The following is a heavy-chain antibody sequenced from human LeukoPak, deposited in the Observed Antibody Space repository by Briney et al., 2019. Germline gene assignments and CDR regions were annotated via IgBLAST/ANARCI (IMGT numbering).Heavy chain of an antibody. CDR1: GFSLSTNGVG. D-gene: IGHD3-10*01. V-gene: IGHV4-61*08. Sequence: SGPTLVNPTQTLTLTCTFSGFSLSTNGVGVGWIRQPPGKRLEWIGYIYYTGSTTYNPSLQSRVTISLDTSRNQFSLRLSSVTAADTAVYYCARDQNGSGKYPYDYGMDVWGQGTTVT. J-gene: IGHJ6*02. CDR3: ARDQNGSGKYPYDYGMDV. CDR2: IYYTGST.